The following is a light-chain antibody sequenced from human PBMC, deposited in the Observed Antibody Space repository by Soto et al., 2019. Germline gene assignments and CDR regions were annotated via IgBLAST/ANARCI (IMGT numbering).Light chain of an antibody. J-gene: IGLJ1*01. CDR2: DAT. Sequence: QSVLTQVASVSGSPGGSISISCTGSSSDVGDYDFVAWYQQSPGEAPKVMIYDATSRPSGVSNRFSGSKSGNTASLTISGLQAEDEADYYCSSKTSTDTLVFGTGTKVTVL. CDR3: SSKTSTDTLV. V-gene: IGLV2-14*01. CDR1: SSDVGDYDF.